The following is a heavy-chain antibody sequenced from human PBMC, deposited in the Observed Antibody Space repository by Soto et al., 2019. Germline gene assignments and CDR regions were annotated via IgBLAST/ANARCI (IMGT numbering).Heavy chain of an antibody. CDR3: ASVREWPRGPAY. Sequence: SLRLSCAASGFTFSSYSMNWVRQAPGKGLEWVSYISSSSSTIYYADSVKGRFTISRDNAKNSLYLQMNSLRDEDTAVYYCASVREWPRGPAYWGQGTLVTVSS. CDR2: ISSSSSTI. D-gene: IGHD3-3*01. V-gene: IGHV3-48*02. J-gene: IGHJ4*02. CDR1: GFTFSSYS.